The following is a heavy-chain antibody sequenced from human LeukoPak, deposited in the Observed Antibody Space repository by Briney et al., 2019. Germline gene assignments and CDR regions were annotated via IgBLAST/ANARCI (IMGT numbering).Heavy chain of an antibody. D-gene: IGHD3-10*01. J-gene: IGHJ4*02. CDR1: GYTFNYYY. Sequence: ASVKLSCKASGYTFNYYYMHWVRQAPGKGLEWMGWINPSSGATNYAQKFQGRVTMTRDTSVSTAYMEMTRLRSEDSAVFYCIRGPGHYFDYWGQGTVVTAPS. CDR2: INPSSGAT. CDR3: IRGPGHYFDY. V-gene: IGHV1-2*02.